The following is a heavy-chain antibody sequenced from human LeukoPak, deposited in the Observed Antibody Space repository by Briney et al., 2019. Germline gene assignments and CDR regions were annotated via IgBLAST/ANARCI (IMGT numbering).Heavy chain of an antibody. CDR2: IYYSGST. CDR3: AREDPPLY. J-gene: IGHJ4*02. V-gene: IGHV4-59*11. Sequence: SETLSLTCTVSGGSISSHYWSRIRQPPGKGLEWIGYIYYSGSTNYNPSLKSRVTISVDTSKNQFSLKLSSVTAADTAVYYCAREDPPLYWGQGTLVTVSS. CDR1: GGSISSHY.